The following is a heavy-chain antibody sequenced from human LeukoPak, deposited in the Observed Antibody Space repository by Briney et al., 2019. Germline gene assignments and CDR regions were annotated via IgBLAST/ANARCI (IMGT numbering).Heavy chain of an antibody. CDR2: IHPDGSHK. CDR1: GFTFSTYM. CDR3: AKDRGYCSFDY. V-gene: IGHV3-7*01. J-gene: IGHJ4*02. D-gene: IGHD2-15*01. Sequence: GGSLRLSREGSGFTFSTYMMDWVRQSPGKRLEWVSSIHPDGSHKYYVESLKGRFTISRDNAKKALYLQINSLRAEDTATYYFAKDRGYCSFDYWGQGTLVTVSS.